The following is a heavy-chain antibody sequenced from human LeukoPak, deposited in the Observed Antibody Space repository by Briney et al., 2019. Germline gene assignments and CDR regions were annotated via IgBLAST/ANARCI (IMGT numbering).Heavy chain of an antibody. Sequence: KPSETLSLTCTVSGGSISSSSYYWGWIRQPPGKGLEWIGRIYYSGSTYYNPSLKSRVTISVDTSKNQFSLKLSSVTAADTAVYYCARHCTNGVCYTDFDYWGQGTLVTVSS. D-gene: IGHD2-8*01. CDR3: ARHCTNGVCYTDFDY. CDR2: IYYSGST. CDR1: GGSISSSSYY. J-gene: IGHJ4*02. V-gene: IGHV4-39*01.